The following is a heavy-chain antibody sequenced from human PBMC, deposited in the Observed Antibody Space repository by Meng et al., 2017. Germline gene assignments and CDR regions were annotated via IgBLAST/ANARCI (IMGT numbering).Heavy chain of an antibody. D-gene: IGHD6-13*01. CDR1: GYTFTSYT. J-gene: IGHJ5*02. CDR3: ARGTGSSWFDP. Sequence: QLQRVQSGAEVEKPGASVKVSCKASGYTFTSYTIHWVRQAPGQSLAWMGWIKSANGDAKYSQKFQGRLTLTRDTSASTAYLELSSLTFEDTAVYYCARGTGSSWFDPWGQGTLVTVSS. CDR2: IKSANGDA. V-gene: IGHV1-3*01.